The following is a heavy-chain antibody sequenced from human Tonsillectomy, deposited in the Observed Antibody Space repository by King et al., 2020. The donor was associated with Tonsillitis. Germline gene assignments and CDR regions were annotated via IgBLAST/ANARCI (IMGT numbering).Heavy chain of an antibody. J-gene: IGHJ6*03. Sequence: VQLVESGAEVKTPGSSVKFSCKASGGTFSTSAISWVRQAPGQGLEWMGGIIPIFGTSNYAQKFQGRVTITADESTSTAYMELSSLRSEDTAVYYCARGPLAVAGTIYYYYMDVWGKGTTVTVSS. V-gene: IGHV1-69*01. CDR3: ARGPLAVAGTIYYYYMDV. D-gene: IGHD6-19*01. CDR1: GGTFSTSA. CDR2: IIPIFGTS.